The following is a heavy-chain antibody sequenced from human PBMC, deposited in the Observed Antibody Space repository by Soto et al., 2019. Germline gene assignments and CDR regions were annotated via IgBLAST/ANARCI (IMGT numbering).Heavy chain of an antibody. CDR2: INHSGGT. CDR3: ARGLHQLPPGGY. V-gene: IGHV4-34*01. Sequence: LSLTCAVYGGSFSGYHWSWIRQPPGKGLEWIGQINHSGGTNYNPSLKSRVTISIDTSKNQFSLKLSSVTAADTAVYYCARGLHQLPPGGYWGQGTLVTVSS. J-gene: IGHJ4*02. D-gene: IGHD2-2*01. CDR1: GGSFSGYH.